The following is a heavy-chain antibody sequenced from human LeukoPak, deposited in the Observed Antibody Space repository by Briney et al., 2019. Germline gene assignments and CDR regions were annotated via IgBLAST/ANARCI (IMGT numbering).Heavy chain of an antibody. V-gene: IGHV3-21*01. D-gene: IGHD1-26*01. CDR2: ISWSSSYI. J-gene: IGHJ3*02. CDR1: GFTFSSYS. Sequence: PGGSLRLSCAASGFTFSSYSMNWVRQAPGKGLEWISSISWSSSYIYYADSVKRRFTISRDNAKNSLYLQMNSLRAEDTAVYYCARDSGSYYEDAFDIWGQGTMVTVSS. CDR3: ARDSGSYYEDAFDI.